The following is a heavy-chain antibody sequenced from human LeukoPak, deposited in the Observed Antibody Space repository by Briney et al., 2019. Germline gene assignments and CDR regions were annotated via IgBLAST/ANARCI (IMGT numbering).Heavy chain of an antibody. J-gene: IGHJ4*02. CDR1: GFTFSSYA. CDR3: ARHDPFQY. Sequence: PGGSLRLSCAASGFTFSSYAMSWVRQPPGMGLEWVGSVHYTGNTYYNSSLSSRITISVDTSSNQFSLRLNSVTAADTALYYCARHDPFQYWGQGALVTVSS. CDR2: VHYTGNT. V-gene: IGHV4-39*01.